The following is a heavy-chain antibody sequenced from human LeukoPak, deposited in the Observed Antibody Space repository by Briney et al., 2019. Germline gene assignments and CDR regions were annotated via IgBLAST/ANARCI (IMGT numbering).Heavy chain of an antibody. J-gene: IGHJ3*02. V-gene: IGHV3-66*01. CDR2: IYSGGST. CDR3: ARDRDYDILTGYKYAFDI. CDR1: GFTVSSNY. Sequence: GGSLRLSCAASGFTVSSNYMSWVRQAPGKGLEWVSVIYSGGSTYYADSVKGRFTISRDNSKNTLYLQMNSLRAEDTAVYYCARDRDYDILTGYKYAFDIWGQGTMVTVSS. D-gene: IGHD3-9*01.